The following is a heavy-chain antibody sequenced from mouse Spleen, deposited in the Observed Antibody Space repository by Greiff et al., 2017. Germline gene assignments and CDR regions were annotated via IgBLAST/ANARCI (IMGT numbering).Heavy chain of an antibody. CDR1: GYTFTDYY. J-gene: IGHJ4*01. Sequence: QVQLQQSGAELVRPGASVKLSCKASGYTFTDYYINWVKQRPGQGLEWIARIYPGSGNTYYNEKFKGKATLTAEKSSSTAYMQLSSLTSEDSAVYFCARMRLPYAMDYWGQGTSVTVSS. CDR3: ARMRLPYAMDY. CDR2: IYPGSGNT. V-gene: IGHV1-76*01. D-gene: IGHD3-2*02.